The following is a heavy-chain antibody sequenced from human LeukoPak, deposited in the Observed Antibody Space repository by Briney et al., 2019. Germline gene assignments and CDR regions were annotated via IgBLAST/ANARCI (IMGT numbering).Heavy chain of an antibody. CDR2: INHSGST. J-gene: IGHJ5*02. V-gene: IGHV4-39*07. CDR3: ARAPSYRIAAVYNWFDP. Sequence: SETLSLTCTVSGGSISSSSYYWGWIRQPPGKGLEWIGEINHSGSTNYNPSLKSRVTISVDTSKNQFSLKLSSVTAADTAVYYCARAPSYRIAAVYNWFDPWGQGTLVTVSS. D-gene: IGHD6-13*01. CDR1: GGSISSSSYY.